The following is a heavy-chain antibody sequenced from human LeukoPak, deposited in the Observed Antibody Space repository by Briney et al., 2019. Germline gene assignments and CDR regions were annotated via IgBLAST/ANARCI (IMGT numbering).Heavy chain of an antibody. CDR3: ARGGYSYGYYFDY. CDR2: INPNRGGT. D-gene: IGHD5-18*01. Sequence: ASVKVSCKASGYPFTGYYMHWVRQAPGQGLEWMVWINPNRGGTNDAQKFQGRVTMTRDTSISTAYMELSRLRSDDTAVYYCARGGYSYGYYFDYWGQGTLVTVSS. J-gene: IGHJ4*02. V-gene: IGHV1-2*02. CDR1: GYPFTGYY.